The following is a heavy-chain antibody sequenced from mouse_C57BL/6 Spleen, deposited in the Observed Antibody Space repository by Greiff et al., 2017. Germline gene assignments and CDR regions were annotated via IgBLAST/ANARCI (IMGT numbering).Heavy chain of an antibody. CDR2: IYPGSGST. CDR3: ARGITTVVDFDY. Sequence: VQLQQPGAELVKPGASVKMSCKASGYTFTSYWLTWVKQRPGQGLEWIGDIYPGSGSTNYNEKFKSKATLTVDTSSSTAYMQLSSLTSEDSAVYYCARGITTVVDFDYWGQGTTLTVSS. J-gene: IGHJ2*01. D-gene: IGHD1-1*01. CDR1: GYTFTSYW. V-gene: IGHV1-55*01.